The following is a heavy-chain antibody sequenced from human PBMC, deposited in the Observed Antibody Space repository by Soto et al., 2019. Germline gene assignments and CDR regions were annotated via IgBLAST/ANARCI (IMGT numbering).Heavy chain of an antibody. Sequence: SETLSLTCTVSGGSISSGDYYWSWIRQPPGKGLEWIGYIYYIGSTYYNPSLKSRVTISVDTSKNQFSLKLSSVTAADTAVYFCAGIQSKRLSGLDPWGQGTLVTVSS. CDR1: GGSISSGDYY. CDR3: AGIQSKRLSGLDP. CDR2: IYYIGST. V-gene: IGHV4-30-4*01. D-gene: IGHD5-18*01. J-gene: IGHJ5*02.